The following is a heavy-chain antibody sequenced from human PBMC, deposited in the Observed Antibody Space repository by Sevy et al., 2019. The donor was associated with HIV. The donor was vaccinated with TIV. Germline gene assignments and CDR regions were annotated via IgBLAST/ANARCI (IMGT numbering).Heavy chain of an antibody. V-gene: IGHV4-39*01. CDR3: ATTSPLQPVIYYYGMDV. Sequence: SETLSLTCTVSGGSISSSSYYWGWIRQPPGKGLEWIGSIYYSGSTYYNPSLKSRVTISVHTSMNQFSLKLSSVTAADTAVYYCATTSPLQPVIYYYGMDVWGQGTTVTVS. J-gene: IGHJ6*02. D-gene: IGHD2-2*01. CDR2: IYYSGST. CDR1: GGSISSSSYY.